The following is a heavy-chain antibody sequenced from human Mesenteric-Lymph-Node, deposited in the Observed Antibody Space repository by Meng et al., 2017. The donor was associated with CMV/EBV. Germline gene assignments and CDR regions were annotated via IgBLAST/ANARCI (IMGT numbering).Heavy chain of an antibody. Sequence: GESLKISCAASGFTFSDYNMNWVRQAPGKGLEWVSSISHGGGYQYYADSVRGRFTVSRDNAKNSLYLQMNSLRADDTAVYYCARGRGSSWFDYWGQGTLVTVSS. CDR3: ARGRGSSWFDY. D-gene: IGHD6-13*01. CDR2: ISHGGGYQ. V-gene: IGHV3-21*04. J-gene: IGHJ4*02. CDR1: GFTFSDYN.